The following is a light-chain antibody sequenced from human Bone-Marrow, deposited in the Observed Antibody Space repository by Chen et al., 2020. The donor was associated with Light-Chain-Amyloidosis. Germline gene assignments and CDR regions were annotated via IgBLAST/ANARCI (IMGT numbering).Light chain of an antibody. CDR1: SGTMATNY. J-gene: IGLJ3*02. Sequence: NFMLTQPHSVSASPGTTVLISCTRSSGTMATNYVQWYQQRPGSSPTTVIYEDDQRPSGVPDRFSGSIDRSSNSASLTISGLKTEDEADYYCQSYQGSSQGVFGGGTKLTVL. CDR2: EDD. CDR3: QSYQGSSQGV. V-gene: IGLV6-57*01.